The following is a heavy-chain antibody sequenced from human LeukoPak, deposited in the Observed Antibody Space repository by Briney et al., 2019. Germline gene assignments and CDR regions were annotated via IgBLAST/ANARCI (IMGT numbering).Heavy chain of an antibody. V-gene: IGHV3-9*03. CDR1: GFTFDDYG. D-gene: IGHD7-27*01. J-gene: IGHJ6*03. CDR2: ISWNSGGI. Sequence: PGGSLRLSCAASGFTFDDYGMSWVRHAPGKGLEWVSSISWNSGGIAYVDSVKGRFTISRDNTKKSLYLQMNSLRPEDMALYYCAKGSGDGIYYYYMDVWGTGTMVTVSS. CDR3: AKGSGDGIYYYYMDV.